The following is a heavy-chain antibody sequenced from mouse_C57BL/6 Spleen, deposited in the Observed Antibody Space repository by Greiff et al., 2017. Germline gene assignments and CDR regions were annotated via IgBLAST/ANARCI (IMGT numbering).Heavy chain of an antibody. J-gene: IGHJ4*01. Sequence: VQLQQSGTELVKPGASVKLSCKASGYTFTSYWMHWVKQRPGQGLEWIGNINPSNGGTNYNEKFKSKATLTVDKSSSTAYMQLSSLTSEDSAVYYCARWDGNLYAMDYWGQGTSVTVSS. CDR1: GYTFTSYW. V-gene: IGHV1-53*01. CDR2: INPSNGGT. D-gene: IGHD2-1*01. CDR3: ARWDGNLYAMDY.